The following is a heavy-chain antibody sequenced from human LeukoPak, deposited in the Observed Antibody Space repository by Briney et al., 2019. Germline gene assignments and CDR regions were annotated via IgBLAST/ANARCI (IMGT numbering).Heavy chain of an antibody. J-gene: IGHJ4*02. CDR2: TYYRSEWYN. V-gene: IGHV6-1*01. CDR3: AREAGSRNKSPNYFDY. Sequence: SQTLSLTCAISGDSVSSNSAAWNWIRQSPSRGLEWLGRTYYRSEWYNDYAVSVKSRITINPDTSKNQFSLQLNSVTPEDTAVYYCAREAGSRNKSPNYFDYWGQGTLVTVSS. CDR1: GDSVSSNSAA. D-gene: IGHD6-19*01.